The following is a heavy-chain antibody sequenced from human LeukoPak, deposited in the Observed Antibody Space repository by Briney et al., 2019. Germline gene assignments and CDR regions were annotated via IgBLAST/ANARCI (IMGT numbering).Heavy chain of an antibody. V-gene: IGHV3-30*04. D-gene: IGHD6-13*01. J-gene: IGHJ4*02. Sequence: PGGSLRLSCAASGFTFSSYAMHRVRQAPGKGLEWVAVISYDGSNKYYADSVKGRFTISRGNSKNTLYLQMNSLRAEDTAVYYCARGSAAGTFDYWGQGTLVTVSS. CDR3: ARGSAAGTFDY. CDR2: ISYDGSNK. CDR1: GFTFSSYA.